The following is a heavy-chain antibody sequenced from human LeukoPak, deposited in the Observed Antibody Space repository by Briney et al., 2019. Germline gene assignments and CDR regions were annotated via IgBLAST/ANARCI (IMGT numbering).Heavy chain of an antibody. Sequence: SETLSLTCAVYGGSFSGYYWSWIRQHPGKGLEWIGYIYYSGSTYYNPSLKSRVTISVDTSKNQFSLKLSSVTAADTAVYYCAREGSSYAIDYWGQGTLVTVSS. V-gene: IGHV4-31*11. CDR3: AREGSSYAIDY. J-gene: IGHJ4*02. D-gene: IGHD2-2*01. CDR1: GGSFSGYY. CDR2: IYYSGST.